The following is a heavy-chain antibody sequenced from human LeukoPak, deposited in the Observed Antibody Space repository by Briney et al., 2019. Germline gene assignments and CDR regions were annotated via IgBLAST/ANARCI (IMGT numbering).Heavy chain of an antibody. CDR3: VKDIGGLEV. D-gene: IGHD1-26*01. J-gene: IGHJ4*02. CDR1: GFTVSGSY. Sequence: GGSLTLSCAASGFTVSGSYISWVRQAPSKGLEWVSVTYRGSNTDYADSVKGRFTISRDSSKNTLYIQMSSLRAEDTAVYYCVKDIGGLEVWGQGTLVTVSS. CDR2: TYRGSNT. V-gene: IGHV3-53*05.